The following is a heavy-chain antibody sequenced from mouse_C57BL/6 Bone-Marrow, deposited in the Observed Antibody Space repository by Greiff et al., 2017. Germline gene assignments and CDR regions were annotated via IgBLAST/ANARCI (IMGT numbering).Heavy chain of an antibody. CDR3: ARQETIVTTKDY. D-gene: IGHD2-5*01. J-gene: IGHJ2*01. Sequence: DVKLVESGGGLVQPGESLKLSCESYDYEFPSHDMSWVRKTPEKRLELVAAINSDGGSTYYPDTMERRFIISRDNTKKTLYLQMSSLRSEDTALYYCARQETIVTTKDYWGQGTTLTVSS. CDR2: INSDGGST. V-gene: IGHV5-2*01. CDR1: DYEFPSHD.